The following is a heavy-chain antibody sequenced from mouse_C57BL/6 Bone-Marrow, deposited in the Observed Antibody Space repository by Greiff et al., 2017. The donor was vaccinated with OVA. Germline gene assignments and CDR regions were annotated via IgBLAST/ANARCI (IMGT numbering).Heavy chain of an antibody. CDR1: GYTFTSYW. D-gene: IGHD2-3*01. CDR2: IYPGSGST. J-gene: IGHJ1*03. Sequence: QVQLQQPGAELVKPGASVKMSCKASGYTFTSYWITWVKQRPGQGLEWIGDIYPGSGSTNYNEKFKSKATLTVDTSSSTAYMQLSSLTSEDSAVYYCARGDGYYVAFFFGIWGTGTTVTVSS. CDR3: ARGDGYYVAFFFGI. V-gene: IGHV1-55*01.